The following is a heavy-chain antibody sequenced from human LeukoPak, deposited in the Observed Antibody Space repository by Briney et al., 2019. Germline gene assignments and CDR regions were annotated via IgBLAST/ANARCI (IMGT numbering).Heavy chain of an antibody. CDR2: ISGSGGST. J-gene: IGHJ4*02. D-gene: IGHD3-3*01. CDR1: GFTFSSYA. Sequence: PGGSLRLSCAASGFTFSSYAMSWVRQAPGKGLEWVSAISGSGGSTYYADSVKGRFTIPRDNSKNTLYLQMNSLRAEDTAVYYCAKSNFGVVITAYFDYWGQGTLVTVSS. CDR3: AKSNFGVVITAYFDY. V-gene: IGHV3-23*01.